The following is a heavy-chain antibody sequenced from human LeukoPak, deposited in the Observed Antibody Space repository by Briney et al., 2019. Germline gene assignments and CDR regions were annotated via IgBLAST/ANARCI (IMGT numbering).Heavy chain of an antibody. V-gene: IGHV1-69*13. CDR2: IIPIFGTA. J-gene: IGHJ6*02. D-gene: IGHD2-2*01. Sequence: GASVKVSCKASGGTFSSYAISWVRQAPGQGLEWMGGIIPIFGTANYAQKFQGRVTITADESTSTAYMELSSLRSEDTAVYYCAREGSGHQNIVVVPTYGMDVWGQGTTVTVSS. CDR1: GGTFSSYA. CDR3: AREGSGHQNIVVVPTYGMDV.